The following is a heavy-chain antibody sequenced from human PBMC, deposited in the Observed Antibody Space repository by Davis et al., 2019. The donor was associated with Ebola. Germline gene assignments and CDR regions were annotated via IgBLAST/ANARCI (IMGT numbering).Heavy chain of an antibody. V-gene: IGHV3-23*01. CDR1: GFTFSSYA. J-gene: IGHJ4*02. Sequence: PGGSLRLSCAASGFTFSSYAMSWVRQAPGKGLEWVSAISGSGGSTYYADSVKGRFTISRGNSKNTLYLQMNSLRAEDTAVYYCAKDGDGYSSGWYYFDYWGQGTLVTVSS. CDR3: AKDGDGYSSGWYYFDY. CDR2: ISGSGGST. D-gene: IGHD6-19*01.